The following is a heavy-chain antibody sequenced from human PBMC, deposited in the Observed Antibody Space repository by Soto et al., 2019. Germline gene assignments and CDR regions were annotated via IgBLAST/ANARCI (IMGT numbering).Heavy chain of an antibody. V-gene: IGHV4-31*03. D-gene: IGHD5-18*01. J-gene: IGHJ4*02. CDR2: IYHDGGI. CDR3: AAVRGDTAANRFLVY. Sequence: QVHLQESGPGLVKPSQTLSLTCTISGGSIREGGYYLTWIRQHPQKGLECIGFIYHDGGIYYNAPFKSRVPMFLDDSKRFSLRLTSLTAADAGVYYWAAVRGDTAANRFLVYWGQGTLVTVSS. CDR1: GGSIREGGYY.